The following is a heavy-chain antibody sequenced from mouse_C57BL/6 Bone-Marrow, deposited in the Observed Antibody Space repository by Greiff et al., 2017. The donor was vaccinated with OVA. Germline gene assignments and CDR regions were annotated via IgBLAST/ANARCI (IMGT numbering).Heavy chain of an antibody. D-gene: IGHD1-1*02. CDR1: GYTFTDYY. J-gene: IGHJ2*01. V-gene: IGHV1-19*01. Sequence: VQLKESGPVLVKPGASVKMSCKASGYTFTDYYMNWVKQSHGKSLEWIGVINPYNGGTSYNQKFKGKATLTVDKSSSTAYMELNSLTSEDSAVYYCARRLWEDYWGQGTTLTVSS. CDR3: ARRLWEDY. CDR2: INPYNGGT.